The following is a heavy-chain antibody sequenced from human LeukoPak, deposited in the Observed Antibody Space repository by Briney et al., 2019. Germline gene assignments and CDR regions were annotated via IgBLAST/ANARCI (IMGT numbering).Heavy chain of an antibody. D-gene: IGHD3-10*01. V-gene: IGHV3-30*02. J-gene: IGHJ4*02. CDR1: GSTFSSYG. Sequence: GGSLRLSCAASGSTFSSYGMHWVRQAPGKGLEWVAFIRYDGSNKYYADSVKGRFTISRDNSKNTLYLQMNSLRAEDTAVYYCAKDGSGSYYSEGIDYWGQGTLVTVSS. CDR3: AKDGSGSYYSEGIDY. CDR2: IRYDGSNK.